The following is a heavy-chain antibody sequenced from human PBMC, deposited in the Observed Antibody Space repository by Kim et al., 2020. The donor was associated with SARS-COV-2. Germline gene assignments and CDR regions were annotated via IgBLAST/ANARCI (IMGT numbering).Heavy chain of an antibody. D-gene: IGHD6-13*01. CDR2: IDPSDSYT. J-gene: IGHJ6*02. V-gene: IGHV5-10-1*01. CDR1: GYSFTSYW. CDR3: VAAAGTAGYYYGMDV. Sequence: GASLQISCKGSGYSFTSYWISWVRQMPGKGLEWMGRIDPSDSYTNYSPSFQGHVTISADKSISTAYLQWSSLKASDTAMYYCVAAAGTAGYYYGMDVWGQGTTVTVSS.